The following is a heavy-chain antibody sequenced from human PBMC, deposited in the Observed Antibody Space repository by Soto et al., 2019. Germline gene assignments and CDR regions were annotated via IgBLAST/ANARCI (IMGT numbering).Heavy chain of an antibody. CDR1: DGSMNSDSSY. V-gene: IGHV4-39*01. CDR3: ARLGGYVSVGYYYLWDS. D-gene: IGHD3-22*01. Sequence: SETLSLTCRVSDGSMNSDSSYWGWIRRPPGKGLEWIGVINHSGSTYHNLSLKGRVTMSVDASRNQFSLKLTSMTAADTAVYYCARLGGYVSVGYYYLWDSWGQGTLVTVSS. J-gene: IGHJ4*02. CDR2: INHSGST.